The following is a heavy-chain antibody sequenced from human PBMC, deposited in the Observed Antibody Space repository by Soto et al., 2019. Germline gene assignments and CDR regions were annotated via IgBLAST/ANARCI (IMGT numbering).Heavy chain of an antibody. CDR2: IYPGDSDT. V-gene: IGHV5-51*01. Sequence: GESLKISCKGSGYNFTTFWIAWVRQMPGKGLECMGIIYPGDSDTRYSPSFPGQVTISADKSISTAYLQWSSLKASDTAMYYCARLPGGSHYSIGAFDIWGQGQWSPSPQ. CDR3: ARLPGGSHYSIGAFDI. D-gene: IGHD1-26*01. J-gene: IGHJ3*02. CDR1: GYNFTTFW.